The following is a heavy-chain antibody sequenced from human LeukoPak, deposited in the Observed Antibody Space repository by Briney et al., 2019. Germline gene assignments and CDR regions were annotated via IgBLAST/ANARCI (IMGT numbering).Heavy chain of an antibody. CDR2: LNHSGNT. V-gene: IGHV4-34*01. J-gene: IGHJ4*02. CDR3: TRGRTPVSGEYQLQPPFW. CDR1: CGAFQGFY. Sequence: SETPSLTRAVYCGAFQGFYLTWIPPPPREGPGWIWGLNHSGNTNYNPSLKSRVTISVDTSKNQFSLKVNSVTAADTAIYYCTRGRTPVSGEYQLQPPFWWGQGTQVTVSS. D-gene: IGHD2-2*01.